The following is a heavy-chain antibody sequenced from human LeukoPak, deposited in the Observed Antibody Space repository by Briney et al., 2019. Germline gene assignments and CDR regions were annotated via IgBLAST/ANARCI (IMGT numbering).Heavy chain of an antibody. CDR3: ATLAGIAAAGSYAFDI. D-gene: IGHD6-13*01. CDR1: GYTLTELS. CDR2: FDPEDGET. V-gene: IGHV1-24*01. Sequence: GASVKVSCKVSGYTLTELSMHWVRQAPGKGLEWMGGFDPEDGETIYAQKFQGRVTMTEDTSTDTAYMELSSLRSEDTAVYYCATLAGIAAAGSYAFDIWGQGTMVTVSS. J-gene: IGHJ3*02.